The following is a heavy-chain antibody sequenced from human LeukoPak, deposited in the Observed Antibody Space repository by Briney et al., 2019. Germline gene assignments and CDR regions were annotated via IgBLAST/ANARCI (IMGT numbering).Heavy chain of an antibody. D-gene: IGHD6-19*01. CDR2: IYYSGST. Sequence: KASETLSLTCTVSGGSISSYYWSWIRQPPGKGLEWIGYIYYSGSTNYNPSLKSRVTISVDTSKNQFSLKLSSVTAADTAVNYCARDPGGGWYTNYYYYYGMDVWGQGTTVTVSS. J-gene: IGHJ6*02. CDR3: ARDPGGGWYTNYYYYYGMDV. V-gene: IGHV4-59*01. CDR1: GGSISSYY.